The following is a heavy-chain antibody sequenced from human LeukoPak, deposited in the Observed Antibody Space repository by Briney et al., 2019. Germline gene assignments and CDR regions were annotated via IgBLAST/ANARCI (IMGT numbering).Heavy chain of an antibody. V-gene: IGHV7-4-1*02. CDR3: ASWAPAYSSTVGMDV. CDR1: GYTFTSYA. CDR2: LNTNTGNP. Sequence: ASVKVSCKASGYTFTSYAMNWVRQAPGQGLEWMGWLNTNTGNPTYAQGFTGRFVFSLDTSVSTAYLQISSLKAEDTAVYYCASWAPAYSSTVGMDVWGQGTTVTVSS. J-gene: IGHJ6*02. D-gene: IGHD6-13*01.